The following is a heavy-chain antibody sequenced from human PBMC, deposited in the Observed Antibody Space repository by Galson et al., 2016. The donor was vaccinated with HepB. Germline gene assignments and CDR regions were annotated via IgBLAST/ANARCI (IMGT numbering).Heavy chain of an antibody. V-gene: IGHV3-21*01. J-gene: IGHJ3*02. CDR2: ISLSSNYF. Sequence: SLRLSCAASGFTFSTYTMNWVRQAPGKGLEWVSSISLSSNYFYYADSLKGRFTISRDNTKNSLFLLMNSLRAEDTAVYYCARNLNVITSGGVIVTDAFDIWGQGTMVTVSS. CDR1: GFTFSTYT. CDR3: ARNLNVITSGGVIVTDAFDI. D-gene: IGHD3-16*02.